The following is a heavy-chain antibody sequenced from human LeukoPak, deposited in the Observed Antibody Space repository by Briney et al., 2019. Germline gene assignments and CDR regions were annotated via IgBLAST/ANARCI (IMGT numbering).Heavy chain of an antibody. D-gene: IGHD5-12*01. Sequence: GGTLRLSCAASGFTFSSYGMSWVRQAPGKGLEWVPAISGSGGSTYYADSVKGRFTISRDNSKNTLYLQMNSLRAEDTAVYYCAKVWGYSGYDGDFDYWGQGTLVTVSS. CDR3: AKVWGYSGYDGDFDY. CDR2: ISGSGGST. CDR1: GFTFSSYG. J-gene: IGHJ4*02. V-gene: IGHV3-23*01.